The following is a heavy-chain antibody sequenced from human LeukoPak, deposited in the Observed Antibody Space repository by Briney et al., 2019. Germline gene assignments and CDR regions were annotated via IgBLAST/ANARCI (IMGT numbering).Heavy chain of an antibody. D-gene: IGHD3-22*01. J-gene: IGHJ4*02. V-gene: IGHV1-2*02. Sequence: GSVKVSCKASGYTFTGYYMHWVRQAPGQGLEWMGWINPNSGGTNYAQKFQGRVTMTRDTPISTAYMELSRLRSDDTAVYYCARVGWGYYDSSGYDYWGQGTLVTVSS. CDR3: ARVGWGYYDSSGYDY. CDR2: INPNSGGT. CDR1: GYTFTGYY.